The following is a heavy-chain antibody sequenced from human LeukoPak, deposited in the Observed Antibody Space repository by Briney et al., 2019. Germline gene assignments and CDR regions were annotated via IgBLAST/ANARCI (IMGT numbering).Heavy chain of an antibody. Sequence: GGSLRPSCAASGFTFSSYAMHWVRQAPGKGLEWVAVTSYDGSNKYYADSVKGRFTISRDNSKNTLYLQMNSLRAEDTAVYYCARDHSYYDFWSGSTSSYGMDVWGQGTTVTVSS. D-gene: IGHD3-3*01. CDR2: TSYDGSNK. J-gene: IGHJ6*02. CDR1: GFTFSSYA. V-gene: IGHV3-30-3*01. CDR3: ARDHSYYDFWSGSTSSYGMDV.